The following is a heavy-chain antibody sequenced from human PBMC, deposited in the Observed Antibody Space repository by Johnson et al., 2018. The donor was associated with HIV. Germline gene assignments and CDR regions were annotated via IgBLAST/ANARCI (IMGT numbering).Heavy chain of an antibody. CDR2: ISSSGSTI. CDR1: GFSFSDYY. V-gene: IGHV3-11*04. Sequence: QEQLVESGGGLVKPGKSLRLSCAASGFSFSDYYMSWIRQAPGKGLEWVSFISSSGSTIYYSDSVKGRFTISRDNAKNSLFLQMNSLRAEDTPVYYCARDSTPWGDDYVDYAFDIWGQGTLVTVSS. CDR3: ARDSTPWGDDYVDYAFDI. J-gene: IGHJ3*02. D-gene: IGHD4/OR15-4a*01.